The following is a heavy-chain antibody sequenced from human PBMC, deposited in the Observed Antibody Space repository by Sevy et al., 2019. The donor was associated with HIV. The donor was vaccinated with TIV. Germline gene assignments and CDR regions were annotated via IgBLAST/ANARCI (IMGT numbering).Heavy chain of an antibody. Sequence: SETLSLTCTVSGGSISRSNYFWGWIRQPPGKGLEWIGSVYYTGSTYYNPSLKSRITISVDTSKNQFSLKLNSVTAADTAVSDCVRHVLWGTILSPFPDYYYMDVWGKGNTVSVSS. J-gene: IGHJ6*03. V-gene: IGHV4-39*01. CDR1: GGSISRSNYF. D-gene: IGHD3-3*01. CDR3: VRHVLWGTILSPFPDYYYMDV. CDR2: VYYTGST.